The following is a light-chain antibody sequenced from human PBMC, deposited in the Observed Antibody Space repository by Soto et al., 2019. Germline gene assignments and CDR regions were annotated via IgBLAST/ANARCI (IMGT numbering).Light chain of an antibody. CDR2: AAS. CDR1: QSVSSSY. CDR3: QQYGSSHTWT. Sequence: EILFTQSPGTLSLSPGERGTLSCRASQSVSSSYLVWHQQKPGQATRLIIYAASRRANGIPDRFSGSGSGTDFTLTISRLEPEDSASYYCQQYGSSHTWTFGQGTKVDIK. J-gene: IGKJ1*01. V-gene: IGKV3-20*01.